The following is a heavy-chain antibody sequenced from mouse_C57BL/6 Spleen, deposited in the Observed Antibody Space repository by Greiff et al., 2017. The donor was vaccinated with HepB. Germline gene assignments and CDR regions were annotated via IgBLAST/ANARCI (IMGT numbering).Heavy chain of an antibody. J-gene: IGHJ3*01. D-gene: IGHD2-5*01. CDR1: GYTFTDYY. Sequence: EVQLQQSGPVLVKPGASVKMSCKASGYTFTDYYMNWVKQSHGKSLEWIGFINPYNGGTSYNQKFKGKATLTVDKSSSTAYMELNSLTSEDSAVYYCASEGSNPFAYWGQGTLVTVSA. CDR2: INPYNGGT. CDR3: ASEGSNPFAY. V-gene: IGHV1-19*01.